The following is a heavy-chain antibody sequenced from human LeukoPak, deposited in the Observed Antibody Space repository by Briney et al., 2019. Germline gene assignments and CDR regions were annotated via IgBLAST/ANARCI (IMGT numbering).Heavy chain of an antibody. CDR2: ISGSGGST. Sequence: GGSLRLSCAASGFTFSSYAMSWVRQAPGKGLEWVSAISGSGGSTYYADSVKGRFTISRDNSKNTLYLQMNSLRAEDTAVYYCARKGTVGDYGVPYYFDYWGQGTLVTVSS. CDR1: GFTFSSYA. D-gene: IGHD4-17*01. V-gene: IGHV3-23*01. CDR3: ARKGTVGDYGVPYYFDY. J-gene: IGHJ4*02.